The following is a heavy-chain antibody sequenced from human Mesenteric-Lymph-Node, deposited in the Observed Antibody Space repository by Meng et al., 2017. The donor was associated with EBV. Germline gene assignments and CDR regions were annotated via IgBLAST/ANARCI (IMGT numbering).Heavy chain of an antibody. CDR1: GGSVSSSSYD. J-gene: IGHJ2*01. D-gene: IGHD3-3*01. CDR2: IYYTGNT. CDR3: VRGQNFWSGSRSYWYFDL. V-gene: IGHV4-61*01. Sequence: QVQLQESGPGLVKPSETLSLTCTVSGGSVSSSSYDWSWIRQPPGKGPEWIGYIYYTGNTNYNPSLKSRVTISVDTSKNQFSLKLSSVTAADTAVYYCVRGQNFWSGSRSYWYFDLWGRGTLVTVST.